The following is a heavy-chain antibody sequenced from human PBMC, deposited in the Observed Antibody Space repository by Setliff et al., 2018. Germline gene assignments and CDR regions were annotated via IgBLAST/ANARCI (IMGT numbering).Heavy chain of an antibody. J-gene: IGHJ4*02. CDR1: GGSISSYY. CDR3: ASYYDSSPRTDYFDY. Sequence: SETLSLTCTVSGGSISSYYWSWIRQPPGKGLEWIGYIYYSGSTNYNPSLKSRVTISVDTSKNQFSLKLSSVTAADTAVYYCASYYDSSPRTDYFDYWGQGTLVTVSS. CDR2: IYYSGST. D-gene: IGHD3-22*01. V-gene: IGHV4-59*01.